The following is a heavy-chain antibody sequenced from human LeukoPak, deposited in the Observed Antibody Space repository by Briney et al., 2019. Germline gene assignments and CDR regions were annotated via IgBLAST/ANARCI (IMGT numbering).Heavy chain of an antibody. V-gene: IGHV5-10-1*01. D-gene: IGHD3-10*01. Sequence: PGESLKISCKCSGYSFTSYWISWVRQMPGKGLEWMGRIDPSDSYTNYSPSFKGHVTISADKSISTAYLQWSSLKASDTAMYYCARRSLHYPMAFDIWGQGTMVTVSP. J-gene: IGHJ3*02. CDR2: IDPSDSYT. CDR1: GYSFTSYW. CDR3: ARRSLHYPMAFDI.